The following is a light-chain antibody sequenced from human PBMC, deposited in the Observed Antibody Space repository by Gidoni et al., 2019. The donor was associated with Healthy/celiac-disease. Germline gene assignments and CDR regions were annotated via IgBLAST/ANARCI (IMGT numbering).Light chain of an antibody. Sequence: EIVLTQSPATLSLSPGERATLSCRASQSVSSYLAWYQQKPGQAPRLLISDASNRATGIPARFSGSGSGTDFTLTISSLAPEDFAVYYCQQRSNWPPLTFGGGTKVEIK. CDR3: QQRSNWPPLT. J-gene: IGKJ4*01. CDR2: DAS. CDR1: QSVSSY. V-gene: IGKV3-11*01.